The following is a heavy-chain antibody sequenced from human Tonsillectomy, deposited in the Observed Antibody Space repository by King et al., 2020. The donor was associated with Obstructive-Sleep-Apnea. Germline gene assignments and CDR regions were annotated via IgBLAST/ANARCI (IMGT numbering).Heavy chain of an antibody. CDR3: AREIAVAGTSSPVDY. V-gene: IGHV6-1*01. CDR1: GDSVSSNSAA. CDR2: TSYRSKWYN. Sequence: VQLQQSGPGLVKPSQTLSLTCAISGDSVSSNSAARNWIRQSPSRGLEGLGRTSYRSKWYNDYADSVKSRITINPDTSKNQFSLQLNSVTPEDTAVYYCAREIAVAGTSSPVDYWGQGTLVTVSS. J-gene: IGHJ4*02. D-gene: IGHD6-19*01.